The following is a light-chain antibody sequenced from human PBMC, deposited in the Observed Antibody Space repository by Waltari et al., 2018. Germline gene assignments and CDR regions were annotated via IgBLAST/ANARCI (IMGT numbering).Light chain of an antibody. CDR3: ASYTSITVI. CDR2: DVS. V-gene: IGLV2-14*03. Sequence: QSALTQPASVSGSPGQSITISCTGSSSDLGDYKYVSWYQQHPGKAPKLMIYDVSNQPSGVSNRFSGSQSGNTASLTISGLLAEDEANYYCASYTSITVIFGGGTKLTVL. J-gene: IGLJ2*01. CDR1: SSDLGDYKY.